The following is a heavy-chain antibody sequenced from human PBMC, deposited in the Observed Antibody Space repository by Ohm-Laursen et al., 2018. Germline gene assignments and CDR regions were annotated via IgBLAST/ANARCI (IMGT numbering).Heavy chain of an antibody. CDR1: GGAISNYY. J-gene: IGHJ5*02. D-gene: IGHD2-2*01. Sequence: GTLSLTWTVSGGAISNYYWSWIRQPPGKGLEWIGHINYSGNTNYNPSLKSRVTISVDTSKNQFSLKLSSVTAADTAVYYCARQEGYCSSTSCYEAWFDPWGQGTLVTVSS. V-gene: IGHV4-59*08. CDR2: INYSGNT. CDR3: ARQEGYCSSTSCYEAWFDP.